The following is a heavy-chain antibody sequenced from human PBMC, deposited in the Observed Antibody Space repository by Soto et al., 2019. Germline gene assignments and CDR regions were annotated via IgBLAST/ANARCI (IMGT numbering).Heavy chain of an antibody. J-gene: IGHJ5*02. D-gene: IGHD3-22*01. CDR3: ARVGPWVPYYYDSSPYTFENWFDP. Sequence: SETLSLTCAVSGYSISSGYYWGWLRQPPGKGLEWIGIIYHGGSTYYNPSLNSRVTLSIDMTNNHVSLILNSVTAADTAVYYCARVGPWVPYYYDSSPYTFENWFDPWGQGTLVTVSS. V-gene: IGHV4-38-2*01. CDR2: IYHGGST. CDR1: GYSISSGYY.